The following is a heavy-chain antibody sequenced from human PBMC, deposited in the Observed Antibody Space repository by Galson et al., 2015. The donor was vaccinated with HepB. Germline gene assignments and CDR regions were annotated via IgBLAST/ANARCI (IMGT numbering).Heavy chain of an antibody. CDR3: AKDHPSSGWPAFDY. CDR1: GFSVESRA. D-gene: IGHD6-19*01. J-gene: IGHJ4*02. CDR2: IRNNAGKT. V-gene: IGHV3-23*01. Sequence: SLRLSCEVSGFSVESRAMSWVRQAPGKSLEWLSSIRNNAGKTYYAGSGRGRFNLSRDESTSSVFWQMDSLRADDTAVYYCAKDHPSSGWPAFDYWSQGALVIVSS.